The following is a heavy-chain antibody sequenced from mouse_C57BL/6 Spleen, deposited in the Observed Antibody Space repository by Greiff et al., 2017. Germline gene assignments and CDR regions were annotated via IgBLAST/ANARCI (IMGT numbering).Heavy chain of an antibody. CDR3: ARRGNWDGFAY. J-gene: IGHJ3*01. CDR1: GYTFTGYW. V-gene: IGHV1-9*01. D-gene: IGHD4-1*01. CDR2: ILPGSGST. Sequence: QVQLQQSGAELMKPGASVKLSCKATGYTFTGYWIEWVKQRPGHGLEWIGEILPGSGSTNYNEKFKGKATFTADTSSNTAYMQLSSLTTEDSAIYYCARRGNWDGFAYWGQRTLVTVSA.